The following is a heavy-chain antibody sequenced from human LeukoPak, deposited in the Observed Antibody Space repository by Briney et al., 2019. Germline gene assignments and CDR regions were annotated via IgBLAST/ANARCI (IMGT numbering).Heavy chain of an antibody. CDR1: GGSISNYY. D-gene: IGHD5-24*01. CDR3: AREGMGTIHFDY. V-gene: IGHV4-4*07. CDR2: ISPGGST. J-gene: IGHJ4*02. Sequence: PSETLSLTCTVSGGSISNYYSNWIRQSAGKGLEWIGRISPGGSTNYKPSLKSRVTMSLGPSENQFSLKMNSMTAADTAVYYCAREGMGTIHFDYWGQGTLATVSS.